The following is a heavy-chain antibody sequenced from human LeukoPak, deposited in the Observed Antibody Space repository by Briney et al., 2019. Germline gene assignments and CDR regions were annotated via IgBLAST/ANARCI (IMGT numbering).Heavy chain of an antibody. Sequence: GGSLRLSCVASGFTFSSYSMNWVRQAPGKGLEGVSFISSSSRYIYYADSVKGRFTISRDNAKNSLYVEMNSLRAEDTALYYCARDPPIYGSGSYDYWGQGTLVTVSS. V-gene: IGHV3-21*04. CDR1: GFTFSSYS. J-gene: IGHJ4*02. CDR3: ARDPPIYGSGSYDY. CDR2: ISSSSRYI. D-gene: IGHD3-10*01.